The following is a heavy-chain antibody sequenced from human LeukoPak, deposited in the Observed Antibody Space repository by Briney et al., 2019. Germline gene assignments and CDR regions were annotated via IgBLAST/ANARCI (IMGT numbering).Heavy chain of an antibody. Sequence: SETLSLTCTVSGASINSNFWSWLGQSPGKGLEWIAYIYHSGEINYNPSLGSRVTISLDTSKNQVSLKMTSVTAADTAVYYCARGHYDLGPWGQGTLVTVSS. D-gene: IGHD3-22*01. CDR2: IYHSGEI. V-gene: IGHV4-59*01. CDR3: ARGHYDLGP. J-gene: IGHJ5*02. CDR1: GASINSNF.